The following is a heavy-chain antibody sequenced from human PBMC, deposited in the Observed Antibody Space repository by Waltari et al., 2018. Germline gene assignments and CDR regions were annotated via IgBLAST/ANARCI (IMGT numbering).Heavy chain of an antibody. CDR1: GYTFNGDY. D-gene: IGHD3-16*01. J-gene: IGHJ4*02. CDR2: INPNSVGT. V-gene: IGHV1-2*02. Sequence: QVQLVQSGAEVKKPGASVKVSCKASGYTFNGDYMHWVRQAPGQGLELMGWINPNSVGTNYAQKFQGRVTMTRDTSISTAYMELSSLRSEDTAVYYCARGQSIRLGELFDYWGQGTLVTVSS. CDR3: ARGQSIRLGELFDY.